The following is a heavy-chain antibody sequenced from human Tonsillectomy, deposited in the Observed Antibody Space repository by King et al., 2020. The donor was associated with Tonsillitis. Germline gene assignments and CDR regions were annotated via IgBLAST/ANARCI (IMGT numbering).Heavy chain of an antibody. CDR3: ARDRDGYILPFDY. Sequence: VQLVESGAEVRKPGASVKVSCKASGYPFSTYHIHWVRQAPGQGLEWMGIINPSGDNTYYAQTFQDRVTMTSDTSTSTVYMDLSSLSSEDTAIYYCARDRDGYILPFDYWGQGTLVTVSS. CDR1: GYPFSTYH. CDR2: INPSGDNT. V-gene: IGHV1-46*01. D-gene: IGHD5-24*01. J-gene: IGHJ4*02.